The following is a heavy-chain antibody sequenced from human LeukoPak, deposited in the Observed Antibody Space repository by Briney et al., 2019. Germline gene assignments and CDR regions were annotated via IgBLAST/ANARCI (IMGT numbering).Heavy chain of an antibody. Sequence: PGGSLRLSCAASGFTVSSNYMSWVRQAPGKGLEWVSVIYSGVSTYYADSVKGRFTISRDNSKNTLYLQMNSLRAEDTAVYYCASGIAVYGMYYFDYWGQGTLVTVSS. V-gene: IGHV3-66*02. J-gene: IGHJ4*02. CDR3: ASGIAVYGMYYFDY. CDR2: IYSGVST. D-gene: IGHD6-19*01. CDR1: GFTVSSNY.